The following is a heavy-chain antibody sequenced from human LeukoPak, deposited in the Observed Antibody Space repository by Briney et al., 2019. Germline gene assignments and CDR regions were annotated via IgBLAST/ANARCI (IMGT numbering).Heavy chain of an antibody. J-gene: IGHJ5*02. CDR2: IIPIFGTA. CDR1: GGTFSSYA. Sequence: SVKVSCKASGGTFSSYAISWVRQAPGQGLEWMGGIIPIFGTANYAQKFQGRVTITADKPTSTAYMELSSLRSEDTAVYYCARARWLQLRYNWFDPWGQGTLVTVSS. CDR3: ARARWLQLRYNWFDP. V-gene: IGHV1-69*06. D-gene: IGHD5-24*01.